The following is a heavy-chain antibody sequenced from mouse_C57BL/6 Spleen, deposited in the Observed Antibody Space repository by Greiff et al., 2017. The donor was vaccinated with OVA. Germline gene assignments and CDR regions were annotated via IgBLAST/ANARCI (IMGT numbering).Heavy chain of an antibody. J-gene: IGHJ2*01. CDR2: FHPYNDDT. CDR3: ALITTVVEGLFDY. CDR1: GYTFTTYP. V-gene: IGHV1-47*01. D-gene: IGHD1-1*01. Sequence: QVQLQQSGAELVKPGASVKMSCTASGYTFTTYPIEWMKQNHGKSLEWIGNFHPYNDDTKYNEKFKGKATLTVEKSSSTVYLELSRLTSDASAVYDCALITTVVEGLFDYWGQGTTLTVSS.